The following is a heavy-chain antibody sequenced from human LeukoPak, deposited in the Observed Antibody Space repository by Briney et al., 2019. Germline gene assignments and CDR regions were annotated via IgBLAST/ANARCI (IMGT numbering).Heavy chain of an antibody. Sequence: GGSLRLSCAASGFTFSSYGMHWVCQAPGKGLEWVAVIWYDGSNKYYADSVKGRFTISRDNSKNTLYLQMNSLRAEDTAVYYCARGPLHCSSTSCRGDYFDYWGQGTLVTVSS. CDR1: GFTFSSYG. J-gene: IGHJ4*02. V-gene: IGHV3-33*01. CDR3: ARGPLHCSSTSCRGDYFDY. CDR2: IWYDGSNK. D-gene: IGHD2-2*01.